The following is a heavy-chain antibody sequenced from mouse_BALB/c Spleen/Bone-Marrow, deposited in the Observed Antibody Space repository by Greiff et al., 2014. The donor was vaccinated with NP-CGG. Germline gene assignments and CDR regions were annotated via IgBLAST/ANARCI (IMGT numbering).Heavy chain of an antibody. Sequence: QQSGAELVKPGASVKLSCKASGYTFTSYYMYWVKQRPGQGLEWIGGINPNNGNTNFSETFKSKATLTVDKSSSTAYMQLSSLTSEDSAVYYYTRRDYWGQGTTLTVSS. V-gene: IGHV1S81*02. J-gene: IGHJ2*01. CDR1: GYTFTSYY. CDR3: TRRDY. CDR2: INPNNGNT.